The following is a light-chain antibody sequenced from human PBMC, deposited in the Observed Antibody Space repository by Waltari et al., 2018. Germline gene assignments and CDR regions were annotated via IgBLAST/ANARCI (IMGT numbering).Light chain of an antibody. CDR2: SAS. CDR1: QGISNS. J-gene: IGKJ1*01. CDR3: QQYYSTPRT. Sequence: DIQMTQSPSSLSASVGDRVTITCRASQGISNSLSWYQQKPGKAPTLLLYSASRLESGVPFRFSGSGSGTDYTLTISSLQPEDFASCYGQQYYSTPRTFGQGTKVEIK. V-gene: IGKV1-NL1*01.